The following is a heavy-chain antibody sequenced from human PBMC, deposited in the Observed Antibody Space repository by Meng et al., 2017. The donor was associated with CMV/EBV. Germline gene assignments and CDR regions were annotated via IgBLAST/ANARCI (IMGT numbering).Heavy chain of an antibody. Sequence: GESLKISCAASGFTFSSYAMHWVRQAPGKGLEWVAVISYDGSNKYYADSVKGRFTISIDNSKNTLYLQMNSLRAEDTAVYYCARDTSWGNWYFDLWGRG. CDR3: ARDTSWGNWYFDL. D-gene: IGHD3-16*01. V-gene: IGHV3-30*04. CDR1: GFTFSSYA. CDR2: ISYDGSNK. J-gene: IGHJ2*01.